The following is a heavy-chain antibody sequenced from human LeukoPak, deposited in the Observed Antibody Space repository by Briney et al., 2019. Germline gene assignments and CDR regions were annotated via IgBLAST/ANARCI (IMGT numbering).Heavy chain of an antibody. CDR2: IYSGGST. CDR3: AKGGRVLRYFDWSPFDY. V-gene: IGHV3-53*01. CDR1: GFTVSTTY. Sequence: GGSLRLSCAASGFTVSTTYMSWVRQAPGKGLEWVSIIYSGGSTYYAHSVKGRFTISRDNSKNTLYLQVSSLRAEDTAVYYCAKGGRVLRYFDWSPFDYWGQGTLVTVSS. J-gene: IGHJ4*02. D-gene: IGHD3-9*01.